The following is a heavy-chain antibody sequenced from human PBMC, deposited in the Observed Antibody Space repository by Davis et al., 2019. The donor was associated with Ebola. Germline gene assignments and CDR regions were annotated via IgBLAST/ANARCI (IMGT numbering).Heavy chain of an antibody. V-gene: IGHV4-39*07. CDR2: INYSGHT. CDR3: ARDIALVRGVIRGYNWFDP. CDR1: GDSISSTYYY. Sequence: GSLRLSCPVSGDSISSTYYYWGWIRQPPGKGLEWIGSINYSGHTYFHPSLESRVTISVDTSKNQFSLKLSSVTAADTAVYYCARDIALVRGVIRGYNWFDPWGQGTLVTVSS. J-gene: IGHJ5*02. D-gene: IGHD3-10*01.